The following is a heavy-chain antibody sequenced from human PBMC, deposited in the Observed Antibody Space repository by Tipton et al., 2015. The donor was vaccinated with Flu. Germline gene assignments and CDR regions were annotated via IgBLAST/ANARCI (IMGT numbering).Heavy chain of an antibody. D-gene: IGHD1-26*01. CDR1: GFTLSNYG. Sequence: SLRLSCVGSGFTLSNYGVTWVRQAPGKGLEWVSAISVSGSSTYYADSVKGRFTISRDNSQRTLDLQMNSLRTEDTAAYYCARDLSSSPGNYYGMDVWGQGTTVTVSS. V-gene: IGHV3-23*01. CDR2: ISVSGSST. J-gene: IGHJ6*02. CDR3: ARDLSSSPGNYYGMDV.